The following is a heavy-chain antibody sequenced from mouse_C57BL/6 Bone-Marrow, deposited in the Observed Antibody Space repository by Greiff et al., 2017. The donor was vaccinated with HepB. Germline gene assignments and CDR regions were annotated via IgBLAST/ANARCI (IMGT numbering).Heavy chain of an antibody. J-gene: IGHJ4*01. Sequence: QVQLQQSGPGLVQPSQSLSITCTVSGFSLTSYGVHWVRQSPGKGLEWLGVIWSGGSTDYNAAFISRLSISKDNSKSQVFFKMNSLQADDTAIYYCARNKRITSVVATDYAMDYWGQGTSVTVSS. D-gene: IGHD1-1*01. V-gene: IGHV2-2*01. CDR3: ARNKRITSVVATDYAMDY. CDR2: IWSGGST. CDR1: GFSLTSYG.